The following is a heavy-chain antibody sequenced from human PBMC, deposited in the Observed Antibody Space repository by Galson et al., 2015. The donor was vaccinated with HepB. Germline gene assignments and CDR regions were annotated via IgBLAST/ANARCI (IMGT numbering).Heavy chain of an antibody. Sequence: SLRLSCAASGFIFNGYAMSWVRQAPGEGLEWVSTTSNDGNTPYYADPVMGRFTISRDNSKNTLHLQMDSLRAEDTAVYYCVAWYFFEHWGQGTLVTVSS. CDR3: VAWYFFEH. J-gene: IGHJ4*02. CDR2: TSNDGNTP. D-gene: IGHD2-8*02. CDR1: GFIFNGYA. V-gene: IGHV3-23*01.